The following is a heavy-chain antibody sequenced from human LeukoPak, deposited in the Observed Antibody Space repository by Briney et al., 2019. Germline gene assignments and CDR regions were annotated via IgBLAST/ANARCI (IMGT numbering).Heavy chain of an antibody. CDR2: ISGSGGST. D-gene: IGHD4-23*01. V-gene: IGHV3-23*01. CDR1: GFTFATYA. CDR3: AKPDRHYGGNSPSSFDY. Sequence: TGGSLRLSCAASGFTFATYAMNWVRQAPGKGLEWASAISGSGGSTYYADSVKGRFTISRDNSKNTLYLQMNSLRAEDTAVYYCAKPDRHYGGNSPSSFDYWGQGTLVTVSS. J-gene: IGHJ4*02.